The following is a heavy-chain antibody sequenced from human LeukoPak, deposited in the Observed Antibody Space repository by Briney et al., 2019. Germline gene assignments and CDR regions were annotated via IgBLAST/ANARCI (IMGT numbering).Heavy chain of an antibody. D-gene: IGHD3-22*01. V-gene: IGHV4-59*01. J-gene: IGHJ5*02. Sequence: PSETLSLTCTVSDGSISSYYWSWIRQPPGKGLEWIGYIYYSGSTNYNPSLKSRVTISVDTSKNQFSLKLSSVTAADTAVYYCARDLGSQDYYDSSGYYSKPYNWFDPWGQGTLVTVSS. CDR2: IYYSGST. CDR1: DGSISSYY. CDR3: ARDLGSQDYYDSSGYYSKPYNWFDP.